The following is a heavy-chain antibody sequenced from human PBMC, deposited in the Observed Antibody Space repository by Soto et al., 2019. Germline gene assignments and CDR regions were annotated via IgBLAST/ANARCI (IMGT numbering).Heavy chain of an antibody. CDR2: IYHSGST. Sequence: SETLSLTCAVSGYSISSGYYWGGIRQPPGKGLEWIGSIYHSGSTYYNPSLKSRVTISVDTSKNQFSLKLSSVTAADTAVYYCARCLELVSMIVVVMGTAFDYWGQGTLVTVSS. CDR1: GYSISSGYY. CDR3: ARCLELVSMIVVVMGTAFDY. D-gene: IGHD3-22*01. V-gene: IGHV4-38-2*01. J-gene: IGHJ4*02.